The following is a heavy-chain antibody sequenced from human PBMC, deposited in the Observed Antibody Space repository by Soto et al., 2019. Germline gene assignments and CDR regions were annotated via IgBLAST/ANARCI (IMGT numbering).Heavy chain of an antibody. CDR2: IWYDGSNK. CDR3: ARDNFLYGSGSHFDY. V-gene: IGHV3-33*01. D-gene: IGHD3-10*01. CDR1: GFTFSSYG. J-gene: IGHJ4*02. Sequence: GGSMELSCAASGFTFSSYGVHWVRQAPGKGLEWVAVIWYDGSNKYYADSVKGRFTISRDNSKNTLYLQMNSLRAEDTAVYYCARDNFLYGSGSHFDYWGQGTLVTVSS.